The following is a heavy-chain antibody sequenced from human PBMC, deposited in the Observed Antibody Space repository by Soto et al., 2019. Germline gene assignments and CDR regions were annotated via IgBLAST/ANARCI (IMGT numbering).Heavy chain of an antibody. CDR3: AKDRSPYSSSAFQQ. Sequence: QVQLVESGGGVVQPGRSLRLSCAASGFTFSSYGMHWVRRAPGKGLEWVAVISYDGSNKYYADSVKGRFTISRDNSKNTLYLQMNSLRAEDTAVYYCAKDRSPYSSSAFQQWGQGTLVTVSS. CDR1: GFTFSSYG. CDR2: ISYDGSNK. J-gene: IGHJ1*01. V-gene: IGHV3-30*18. D-gene: IGHD6-13*01.